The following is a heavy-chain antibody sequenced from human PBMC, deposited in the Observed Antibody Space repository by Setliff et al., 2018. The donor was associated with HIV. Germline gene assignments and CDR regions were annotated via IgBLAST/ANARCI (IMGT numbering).Heavy chain of an antibody. CDR2: INVDSGGT. CDR3: ARAWGGSGYYAFDH. CDR1: GFTFNKFH. V-gene: IGHV1-2*02. D-gene: IGHD5-12*01. J-gene: IGHJ4*02. Sequence: ASVKVSCKASGFTFNKFHIQWVRQAPGQGLEWMGWINVDSGGTNYVQKFQGRVTMTGDTSISAVYMDLSRLRSDDTAVYYCARAWGGSGYYAFDHWGQGTLVTVSS.